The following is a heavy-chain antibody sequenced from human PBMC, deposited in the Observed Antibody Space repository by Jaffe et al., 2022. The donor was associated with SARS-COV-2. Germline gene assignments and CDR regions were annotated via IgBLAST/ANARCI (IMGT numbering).Heavy chain of an antibody. CDR1: GGSVTRGNYY. D-gene: IGHD6-19*01. V-gene: IGHV4-61*02. Sequence: QVQLQESGPGLVKPSQTLSLTCSVSGGSVTRGNYYWTWIRQPAGKGLEWIGRIYTSGSADHNPSLKSRVTISVDTSQNQFSLNLNSVTAADAAVYFCAREAIVGPRLVAGTLAGAFDIWGQGTLVTVSP. CDR3: AREAIVGPRLVAGTLAGAFDI. CDR2: IYTSGSA. J-gene: IGHJ3*02.